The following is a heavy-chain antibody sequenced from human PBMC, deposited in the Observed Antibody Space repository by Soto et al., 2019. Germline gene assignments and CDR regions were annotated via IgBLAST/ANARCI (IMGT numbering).Heavy chain of an antibody. CDR1: GFSFSRYA. V-gene: IGHV3-23*01. J-gene: IGHJ4*02. D-gene: IGHD5-12*01. CDR3: AKDAVYNDGLWLVAN. CDR2: MTGSGGDI. Sequence: AGSLSLSSSASGFSFSRYAMMCVLQAPGKGQEWVAGMTGSGGDIRYADSVKGRFTISKDNSKNTLYLQMNSLRAEDTAIYYCAKDAVYNDGLWLVANWGQGTLVTVSS.